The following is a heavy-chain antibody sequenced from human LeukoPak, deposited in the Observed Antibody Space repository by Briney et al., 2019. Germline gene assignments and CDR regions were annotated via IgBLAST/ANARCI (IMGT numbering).Heavy chain of an antibody. V-gene: IGHV4-4*07. J-gene: IGHJ5*02. Sequence: SETLSLTCTVSGGSISSYHWSWIRQPAGKGLEWIGRIYSSGSTNYNPSFQSRVTMSLDTSKSQFSLKLSSVTAADTAVYYCAKVAVTGYNWFDPWGQGTLVTVSS. CDR2: IYSSGST. CDR3: AKVAVTGYNWFDP. CDR1: GGSISSYH. D-gene: IGHD2-21*02.